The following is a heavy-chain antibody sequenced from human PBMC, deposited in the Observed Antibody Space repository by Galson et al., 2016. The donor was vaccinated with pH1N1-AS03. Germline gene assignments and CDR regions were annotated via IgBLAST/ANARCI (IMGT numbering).Heavy chain of an antibody. V-gene: IGHV1-3*01. CDR2: INADNTDT. CDR3: ARTNYYNSSGDY. CDR1: GYTFTNYA. D-gene: IGHD3-22*01. Sequence: SVKVSCKASGYTFTNYAVHWVRQAPGQRLEWMGWINADNTDTKYSQKFQDRVTITRDTFATTAYMELSSLRSEDTAVYYCARTNYYNSSGDYWGQGTLVTVSS. J-gene: IGHJ4*02.